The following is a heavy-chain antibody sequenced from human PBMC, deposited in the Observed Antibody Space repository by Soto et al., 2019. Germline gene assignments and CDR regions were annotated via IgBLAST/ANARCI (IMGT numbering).Heavy chain of an antibody. Sequence: GGSLRLSCAASGFTFSNAWMSWVRQAPGKGLEWVGRIKSKTDGGTTDYAAPVKGRFTISRDDSKNTLYLQMNSLKTEDTSVYYCTTVPWELLDAFDIWGQGTMVTVSS. CDR3: TTVPWELLDAFDI. D-gene: IGHD1-26*01. J-gene: IGHJ3*02. CDR2: IKSKTDGGTT. V-gene: IGHV3-15*01. CDR1: GFTFSNAW.